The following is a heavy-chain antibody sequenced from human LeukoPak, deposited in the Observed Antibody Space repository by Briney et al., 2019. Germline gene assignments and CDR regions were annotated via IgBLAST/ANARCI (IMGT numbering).Heavy chain of an antibody. CDR1: GYTFTSYY. Sequence: ASVKVSCKASGYTFTSYYMHWVRQAPGQGLEWMGIINPSGGSTSYAQKFQGRVTMTRDLSTSTVYMELNSLRSEDTAVYYCASGGLRFFSRFDPWGQGTLVTVSS. CDR3: ASGGLRFFSRFDP. CDR2: INPSGGST. D-gene: IGHD3-3*01. V-gene: IGHV1-46*01. J-gene: IGHJ5*02.